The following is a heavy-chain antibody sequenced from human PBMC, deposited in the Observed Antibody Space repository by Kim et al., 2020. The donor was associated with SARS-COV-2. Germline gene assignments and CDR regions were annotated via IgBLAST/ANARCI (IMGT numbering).Heavy chain of an antibody. Sequence: RYSPSVQGQVTISADKSISTAYLQWSSLKASDTAMYYCARHLSRRDAFDIWGQGTMVTVSS. J-gene: IGHJ3*02. V-gene: IGHV5-51*01. CDR3: ARHLSRRDAFDI.